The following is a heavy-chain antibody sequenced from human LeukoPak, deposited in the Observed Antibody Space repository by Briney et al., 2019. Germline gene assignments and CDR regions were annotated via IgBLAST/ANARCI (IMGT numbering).Heavy chain of an antibody. CDR1: GGSISSGGYS. CDR2: IYYSGST. Sequence: PSETLSLTCAVSGGSISSGGYSWSWIRQPPGKGLEWIGYIYYSGSTYYNPSLKSRVTISVDTSKNQFSLKLSSVTAADTAVYYCARSQADYGDYGVWFDPWGQGTLVTVS. J-gene: IGHJ5*02. CDR3: ARSQADYGDYGVWFDP. V-gene: IGHV4-30-4*07. D-gene: IGHD4-17*01.